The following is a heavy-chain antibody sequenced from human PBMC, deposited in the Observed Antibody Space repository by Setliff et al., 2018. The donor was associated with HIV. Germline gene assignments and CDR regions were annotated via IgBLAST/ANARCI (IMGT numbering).Heavy chain of an antibody. Sequence: GSLRLSCAASGFNFGLHGMHWVRQAPGKGLQWVAFISYDATYKYYADSVKGRFTISRDNAKNSLYLQMTNLRVEDTAVYYCASSYYGSGSPFFDPWGQGTLVTVSS. V-gene: IGHV3-30*04. D-gene: IGHD3-10*01. J-gene: IGHJ5*02. CDR1: GFNFGLHG. CDR2: ISYDATYK. CDR3: ASSYYGSGSPFFDP.